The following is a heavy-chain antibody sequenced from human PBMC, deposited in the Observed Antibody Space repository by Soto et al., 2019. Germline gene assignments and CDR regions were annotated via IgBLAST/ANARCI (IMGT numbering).Heavy chain of an antibody. Sequence: GGSLRLSCAASGFTFDDYAMHWVRQAPGKGLEWVSGISWNSGRIGYVDSVKGRFTISRDNAKNSLYLQMNSLRADDTALYYCAKGPYDFWSGYDYWGQGT. D-gene: IGHD3-3*01. J-gene: IGHJ4*02. CDR2: ISWNSGRI. CDR1: GFTFDDYA. V-gene: IGHV3-9*01. CDR3: AKGPYDFWSGYDY.